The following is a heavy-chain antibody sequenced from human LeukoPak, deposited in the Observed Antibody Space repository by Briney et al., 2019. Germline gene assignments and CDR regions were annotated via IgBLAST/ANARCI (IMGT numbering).Heavy chain of an antibody. CDR3: ATSTRYFDWFGPYYYGMDV. J-gene: IGHJ6*02. CDR1: GGSISSYY. CDR2: IYYSGST. Sequence: SSETLSLTCTVSGGSISSYYWSWIRQPPGKGLEWIGYIYYSGSTSYNPSLKSRVTISVDTSKNQFSLKLSSVTAADTAVYYCATSTRYFDWFGPYYYGMDVWGQGTTVTVSS. V-gene: IGHV4-59*01. D-gene: IGHD3-9*01.